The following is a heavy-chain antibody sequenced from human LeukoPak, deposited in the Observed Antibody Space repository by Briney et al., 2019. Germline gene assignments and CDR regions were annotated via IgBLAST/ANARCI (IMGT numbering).Heavy chain of an antibody. V-gene: IGHV1-18*01. CDR3: ARDYAITIFGVPYYYGMDV. J-gene: IGHJ6*02. Sequence: ASVKVSCKASGYTFTSYGISWVRQAPGQGLEWMGWISVYNGNTNYAQKLQGRVTMTTDTSTSTAYMELRSLRSDDTAVYYCARDYAITIFGVPYYYGMDVWGQGTTVTVSS. CDR2: ISVYNGNT. D-gene: IGHD3-3*01. CDR1: GYTFTSYG.